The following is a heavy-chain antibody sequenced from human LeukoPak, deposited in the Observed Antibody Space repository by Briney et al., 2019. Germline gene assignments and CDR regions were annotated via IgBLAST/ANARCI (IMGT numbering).Heavy chain of an antibody. D-gene: IGHD1-7*01. V-gene: IGHV1-24*01. CDR3: ATPPGITGTYGKDYYGRDL. CDR1: GYTLTELS. J-gene: IGHJ6*02. CDR2: FDPEDGET. Sequence: ASVKVSCKVSGYTLTELSMHWVRQAPGKGLEWMGGFDPEDGETIYAQKFQGRVTMTEDTSTDTAYMELSSLRSEDTAVYYCATPPGITGTYGKDYYGRDLWGQGTTVTVSS.